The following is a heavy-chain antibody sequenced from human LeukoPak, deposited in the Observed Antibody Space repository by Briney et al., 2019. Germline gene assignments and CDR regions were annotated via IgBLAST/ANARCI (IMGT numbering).Heavy chain of an antibody. CDR1: GYTFTGYY. Sequence: GASVKVSCKASGYTFTGYYMHWVRQAPGQGLEWMGWINPNSGGTNYAQKVQGRVTMTRDTSISTAYMELSGLRSEDTAVYYCARDHGGDDSSGSHFDYWGQGTLVTVSS. CDR2: INPNSGGT. V-gene: IGHV1-2*02. CDR3: ARDHGGDDSSGSHFDY. D-gene: IGHD3-22*01. J-gene: IGHJ4*02.